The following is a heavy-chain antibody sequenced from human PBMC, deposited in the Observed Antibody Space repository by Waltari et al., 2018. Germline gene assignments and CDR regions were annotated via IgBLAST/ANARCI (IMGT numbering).Heavy chain of an antibody. V-gene: IGHV4-38-2*01. CDR1: GYSISSGYY. CDR3: ARAHQGGVVRGYWFDP. CDR2: IYHSGST. D-gene: IGHD3-3*01. Sequence: QVQLQESGPGLVKPSETLSLTCAVSGYSISSGYYWGWIRQPPGKGLEWIGSIYHSGSTYYNPSLKSRVTISVDTSKNQFSRKLSSVTAADTAVYYCARAHQGGVVRGYWFDPWGQGTLVTVSS. J-gene: IGHJ5*02.